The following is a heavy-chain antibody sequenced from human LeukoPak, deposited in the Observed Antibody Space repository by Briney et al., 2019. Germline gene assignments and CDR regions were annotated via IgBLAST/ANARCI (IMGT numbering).Heavy chain of an antibody. D-gene: IGHD5-18*01. J-gene: IGHJ4*02. CDR2: IFSSGST. V-gene: IGHV4-39*01. Sequence: SETLSLTSTVSGGSISVYTAYYWGWIRQPPGKGLEWIGGIFSSGSTYYNPSLKSRVTISVDTSKNQFSLKLSSVTAADTAVYFCARSRGYSYAQDYWGQGTLVTVSS. CDR3: ARSRGYSYAQDY. CDR1: GGSISVYTAYY.